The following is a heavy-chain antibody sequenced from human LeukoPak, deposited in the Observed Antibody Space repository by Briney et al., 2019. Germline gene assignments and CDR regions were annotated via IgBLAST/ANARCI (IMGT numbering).Heavy chain of an antibody. CDR1: GFTFSSYG. V-gene: IGHV3-33*01. D-gene: IGHD3-3*01. Sequence: PGGSLRLSCAASGFTFSSYGMHWVRQAPGKGLEWVAVIWYDGSNKYYADSVKGRFTISRDNAKKSLFLQMSSLRVEDTAVYYCARMGMFNSLGFWSGYSYDAFDIWGQGTKVTVSS. J-gene: IGHJ3*02. CDR3: ARMGMFNSLGFWSGYSYDAFDI. CDR2: IWYDGSNK.